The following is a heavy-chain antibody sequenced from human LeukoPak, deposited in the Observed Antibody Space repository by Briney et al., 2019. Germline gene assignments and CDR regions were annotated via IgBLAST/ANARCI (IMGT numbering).Heavy chain of an antibody. CDR3: ARDFRGSVDAFDI. CDR1: GSSISDYY. V-gene: IGHV4-59*01. CDR2: IYYSGGT. J-gene: IGHJ3*02. Sequence: SETLSLTCTVSGSSISDYYWNWMRQPPGKGLEWIGYIYYSGGTNYNPSLKSRVSISVDTSKNQFSLKLSSVTAADTAVYYCARDFRGSVDAFDIWGQGTMVAVSS.